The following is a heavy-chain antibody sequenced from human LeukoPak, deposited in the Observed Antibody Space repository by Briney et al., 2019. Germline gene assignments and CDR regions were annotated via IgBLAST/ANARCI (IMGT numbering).Heavy chain of an antibody. V-gene: IGHV4-61*01. CDR2: IYYIGST. J-gene: IGHJ6*03. CDR1: GGSVTSGSYY. D-gene: IGHD5-24*01. Sequence: PSETLSLTCTISGGSVTSGSYYGSWIRRPPEKGLEWIGYIYYIGSTDYNPSLKSRVTISVETSKTQFSLQLSSVTAAGTAIYYCATSLESYYYMDVWGKGTTVTVSS. CDR3: ATSLESYYYMDV.